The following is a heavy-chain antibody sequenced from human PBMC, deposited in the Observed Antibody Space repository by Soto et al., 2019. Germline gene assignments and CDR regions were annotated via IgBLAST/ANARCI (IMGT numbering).Heavy chain of an antibody. J-gene: IGHJ4*02. CDR2: INAGNGNT. CDR1: GYTFTSYA. V-gene: IGHV1-3*01. Sequence: GASVKVSCKASGYTFTSYAMHWVRQAPGQRLEWMGWINAGNGNTKYSQKFQGRVTITRDTSASTAYMELSSLRSEDTAVYYCARDYYGSGSYYNLQLNYWGQGTLVTV. CDR3: ARDYYGSGSYYNLQLNY. D-gene: IGHD3-10*01.